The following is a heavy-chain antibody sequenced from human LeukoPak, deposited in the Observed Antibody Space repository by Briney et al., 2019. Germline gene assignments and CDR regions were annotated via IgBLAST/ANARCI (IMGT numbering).Heavy chain of an antibody. J-gene: IGHJ4*02. V-gene: IGHV3-33*01. D-gene: IGHD1-26*01. CDR1: GFTFSSYG. CDR3: ARDESGSYRPLYYFDY. Sequence: GGSLRLSCAASGFTFSSYGMHGVRQAPGKGLEGGAGIWYDGSNKYYADSVKGRFTISRDNSKNTLYLQMNSLRAEDTAVYYCARDESGSYRPLYYFDYWGQGTLVTVSS. CDR2: IWYDGSNK.